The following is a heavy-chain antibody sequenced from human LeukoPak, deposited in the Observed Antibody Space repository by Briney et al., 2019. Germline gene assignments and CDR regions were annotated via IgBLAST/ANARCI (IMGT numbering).Heavy chain of an antibody. J-gene: IGHJ4*02. CDR2: IFHSGST. D-gene: IGHD6-19*01. CDR1: GYSISSGYY. CDR3: ARGDVYSSASDY. Sequence: SETLSLTCAVSGYSISSGYYWVWIRQPPGKGREWIATIFHSGSTYFNPSLQSRVTISLDTSKNQFSLKLSSVTAADTALYYCARGDVYSSASDYWGQGTLVTVSS. V-gene: IGHV4-38-2*01.